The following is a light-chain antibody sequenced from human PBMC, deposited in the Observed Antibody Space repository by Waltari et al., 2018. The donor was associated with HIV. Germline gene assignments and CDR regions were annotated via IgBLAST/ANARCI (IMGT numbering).Light chain of an antibody. CDR3: SSYTSSSTWV. CDR2: EVS. V-gene: IGLV2-14*01. J-gene: IGLJ3*02. CDR1: SSDVGGYNY. Sequence: QSALTQPASVSGSPGQSITISCPGTSSDVGGYNYVSWYQQHPGKAPKLMIYEVSYRPSGVSNRFSGSKSGNTASLSISGLQAEDEADYYCSSYTSSSTWVFGGGTKVTVL.